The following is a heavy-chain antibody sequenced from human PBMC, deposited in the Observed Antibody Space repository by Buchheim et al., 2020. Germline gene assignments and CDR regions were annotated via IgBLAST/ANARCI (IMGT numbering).Heavy chain of an antibody. CDR3: TRDCSGGSCYRFGY. CDR2: ISSSSSTI. V-gene: IGHV3-48*04. D-gene: IGHD2-15*01. CDR1: GFTFSSYS. J-gene: IGHJ4*02. Sequence: EVQLVESGGGLVQPGGSLRLSCAASGFTFSSYSMNWVRQAPGKGLEWVSYISSSSSTIYYADSVKGRFTISRDNAKNTLYLQMNSLRAEDTAVYYCTRDCSGGSCYRFGYWGQGTL.